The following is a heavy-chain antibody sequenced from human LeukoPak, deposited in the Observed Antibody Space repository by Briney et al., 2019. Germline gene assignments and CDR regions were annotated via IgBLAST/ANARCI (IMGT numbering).Heavy chain of an antibody. CDR3: ARLDYGGSEVVDY. D-gene: IGHD4-23*01. Sequence: GESLKISCKGSGYNFPTYWIAWVRQMTGKGLEWMGIIYPDDSDIRYSPSFQGQVTISADKSINTAYLQWSRLKASDTAMFYCARLDYGGSEVVDYWGQGTLVTVSS. V-gene: IGHV5-51*01. CDR2: IYPDDSDI. CDR1: GYNFPTYW. J-gene: IGHJ4*02.